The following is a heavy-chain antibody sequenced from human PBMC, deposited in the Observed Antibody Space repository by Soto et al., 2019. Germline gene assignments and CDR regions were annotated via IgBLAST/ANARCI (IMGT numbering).Heavy chain of an antibody. D-gene: IGHD6-6*01. CDR3: ARVGSSSSWYYFSQ. V-gene: IGHV4-61*01. CDR2: IYYSGST. CDR1: GGSVSSRTYY. Sequence: PSETLSLTCTVSGGSVSSRTYYWSWIRQPPGEGLEWIGYIYYSGSTNYNPSLKSRVTISVDTSKNQFPLKLSSVTAADTAVYYCARVGSSSSWYYFSQWGQGTLVTVSS. J-gene: IGHJ4*02.